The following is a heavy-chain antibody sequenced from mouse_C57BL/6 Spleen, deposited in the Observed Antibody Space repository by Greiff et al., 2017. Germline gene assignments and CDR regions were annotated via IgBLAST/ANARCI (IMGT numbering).Heavy chain of an antibody. CDR2: INPGSGGT. Sequence: VQRVESGAELVRPGTSVKVSCKASGYAFTNYLIEWVKQRPGQGLEWIGVINPGSGGTNYNEKFKGKATLTADKSSSTAYMQLSSLTSEDSAVYFCARSGHAFAYWGQGTLVTVSA. CDR3: ARSGHAFAY. CDR1: GYAFTNYL. V-gene: IGHV1-54*01. J-gene: IGHJ3*01. D-gene: IGHD3-3*01.